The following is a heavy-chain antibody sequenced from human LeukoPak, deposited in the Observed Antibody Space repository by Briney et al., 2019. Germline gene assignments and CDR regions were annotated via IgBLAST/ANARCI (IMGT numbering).Heavy chain of an antibody. CDR3: ARDRVVPYYYYGMDV. V-gene: IGHV3-21*01. CDR2: ISGSSTYI. CDR1: GFTFNSYM. Sequence: GGSLRLSCAASGFTFNSYMMNWVRQAPGKGLEWVSAISGSSTYIYYADSVKGRFTISRDNSKNTLYLQMNSLRAEDTAVYYCARDRVVPYYYYGMDVWGQGTTVTVSS. D-gene: IGHD2-15*01. J-gene: IGHJ6*02.